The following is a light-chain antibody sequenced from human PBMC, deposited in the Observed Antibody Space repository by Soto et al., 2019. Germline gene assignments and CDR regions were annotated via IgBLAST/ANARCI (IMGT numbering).Light chain of an antibody. Sequence: QSVLTQPPSVSAAPGQKVTIACSGSSSNIGIDYVSWYQHIPGTAPKLLIYDDHHRPSGIPDRFSGSKSGTSATLDITGLQTGDEDDYYCGTWDSSLSAVVFGGGTKLTVL. J-gene: IGLJ3*02. CDR1: SSNIGIDY. V-gene: IGLV1-51*01. CDR2: DDH. CDR3: GTWDSSLSAVV.